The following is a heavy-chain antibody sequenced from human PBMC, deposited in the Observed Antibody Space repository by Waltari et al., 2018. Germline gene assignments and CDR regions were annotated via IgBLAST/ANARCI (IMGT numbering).Heavy chain of an antibody. CDR2: VSFDENIS. D-gene: IGHD2-2*01. J-gene: IGHJ6*03. Sequence: QGQLVESGGGVVQPWRSLRLSCEVSGFSFRTYPLHWVRQAPGKGLEWVAVVSFDENISYYADSVKGRFTISRDNSESTLYLQMNSLRAEDTAVYFCARDPRGDASFYYHMDVWGRGTTVTVSS. V-gene: IGHV3-30-3*01. CDR1: GFSFRTYP. CDR3: ARDPRGDASFYYHMDV.